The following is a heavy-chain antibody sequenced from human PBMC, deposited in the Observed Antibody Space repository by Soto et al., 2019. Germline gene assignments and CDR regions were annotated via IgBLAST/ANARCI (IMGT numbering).Heavy chain of an antibody. J-gene: IGHJ4*02. D-gene: IGHD1-20*01. CDR1: GFTISRNA. V-gene: IGHV3-23*01. CDR2: ISDRGDTT. Sequence: GGSLRLSCAASGFTISRNAMYWVRQAPGKGLEWVSGISDRGDTTHYADSVKGRFTISRDTSKNTLYLHLNTLRAEDTAVYYCAYKVRHAFDYWGQGTLVTVSS. CDR3: AYKVRHAFDY.